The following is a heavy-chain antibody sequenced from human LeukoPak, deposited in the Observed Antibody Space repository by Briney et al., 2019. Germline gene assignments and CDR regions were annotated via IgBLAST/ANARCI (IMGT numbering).Heavy chain of an antibody. CDR3: ARGYDFWSGYLVDY. V-gene: IGHV1-2*06. CDR1: GYTFTGYY. Sequence: ASVKVSCKASGYTFTGYYMHWVRQAPGQGLEWMGRINPNSGGTKYAQKFQGRVTMTRDTSISTAYMELSRLRSDDTAVYYCARGYDFWSGYLVDYWGQGTLVTVSS. CDR2: INPNSGGT. J-gene: IGHJ4*02. D-gene: IGHD3-3*01.